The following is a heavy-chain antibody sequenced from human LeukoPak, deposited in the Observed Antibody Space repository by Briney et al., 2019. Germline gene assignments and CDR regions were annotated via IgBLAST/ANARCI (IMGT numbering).Heavy chain of an antibody. D-gene: IGHD6-19*01. CDR1: GGSISSGGYY. CDR3: ARAYSSGWSFDY. Sequence: PSETLSLTCTVSGGSISSGGYYWSWIRQHPGKGLEWIGYIYYSGSTYYNPSLKSRVTISVDRSKNQFSLKLSSVTAADTAVYYCARAYSSGWSFDYWGQGTLVTVSS. CDR2: IYYSGST. J-gene: IGHJ4*02. V-gene: IGHV4-31*03.